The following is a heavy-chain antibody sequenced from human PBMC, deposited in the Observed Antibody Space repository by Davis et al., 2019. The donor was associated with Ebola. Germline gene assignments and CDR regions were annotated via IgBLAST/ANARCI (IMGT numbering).Heavy chain of an antibody. D-gene: IGHD3-22*01. J-gene: IGHJ4*02. CDR1: GYSFTSYW. V-gene: IGHV5-51*01. Sequence: ESLKISCKGSGYSFTSYWIGWVRQMPGEGLEWMGIIFPGDSDTRYSPSFQGQVTISADKSINSAYLQWNSLRASDTAIYYCARPSSGYEASFDYWGQGTLVTVSS. CDR2: IFPGDSDT. CDR3: ARPSSGYEASFDY.